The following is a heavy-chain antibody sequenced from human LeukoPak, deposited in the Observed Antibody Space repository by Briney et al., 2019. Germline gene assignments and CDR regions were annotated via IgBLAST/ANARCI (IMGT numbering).Heavy chain of an antibody. Sequence: PSETLSLTCSVSGGSISSRFSYWGWIRQPPGKGLEWIGSIYHSGSTYYNPSLKSRVTISVDTSKNQFSLKLSSLTAADTAVYYCASGQDYGSGSFPENWGQGTLVTVSS. CDR2: IYHSGST. CDR1: GGSISSRFSY. CDR3: ASGQDYGSGSFPEN. V-gene: IGHV4-39*07. D-gene: IGHD3-10*01. J-gene: IGHJ4*02.